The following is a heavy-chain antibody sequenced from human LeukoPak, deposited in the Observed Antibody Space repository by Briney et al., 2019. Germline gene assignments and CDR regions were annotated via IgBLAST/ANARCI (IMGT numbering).Heavy chain of an antibody. D-gene: IGHD2/OR15-2a*01. CDR2: INPSGGST. Sequence: GASVKVSCKASGGTFSSYAISWVRQAPGQGLEWMGIINPSGGSTSYAQKFQGRVTMTRDTSTSTVYMELSSLRSEDTAVYYCARSFSIDYWGQGTLVTVSS. J-gene: IGHJ4*02. CDR3: ARSFSIDY. V-gene: IGHV1-46*01. CDR1: GGTFSSYA.